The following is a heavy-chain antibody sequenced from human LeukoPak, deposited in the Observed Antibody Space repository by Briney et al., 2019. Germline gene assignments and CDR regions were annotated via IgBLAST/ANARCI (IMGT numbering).Heavy chain of an antibody. D-gene: IGHD3-16*01. CDR1: GGSISSYY. V-gene: IGHV4-59*08. Sequence: SETLSLTCTVSGGSISSYYWSWIRQPPGKGLEWIGYIYYSGSTNYNPSLKSRVTISVDTSKNQFSLKLSSVTATDTAVYYCARPSRGKLTDAFDIWGQGTRVTVSS. CDR3: ARPSRGKLTDAFDI. J-gene: IGHJ3*02. CDR2: IYYSGST.